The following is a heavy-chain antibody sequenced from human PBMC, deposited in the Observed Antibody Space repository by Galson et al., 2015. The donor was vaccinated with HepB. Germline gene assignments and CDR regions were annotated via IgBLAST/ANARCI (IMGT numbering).Heavy chain of an antibody. D-gene: IGHD4-23*01. CDR1: GFTFRNYW. CDR2: IKEDGSEK. V-gene: IGHV3-7*03. CDR3: ARLPGKLQYYFDL. J-gene: IGHJ4*02. Sequence: SLRLSCAASGFTFRNYWMSWVRQAPGKGLEWVANIKEDGSEKYYGDSVMGRITISRDNAKNSLSLQVKSLRAEDTAVYYCARLPGKLQYYFDLWGQGVLVTVSS.